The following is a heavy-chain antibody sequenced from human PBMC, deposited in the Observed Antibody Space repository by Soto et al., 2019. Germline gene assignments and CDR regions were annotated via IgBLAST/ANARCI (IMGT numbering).Heavy chain of an antibody. CDR3: AKDGLRNVLPWFGELLSSFDY. V-gene: IGHV3-9*01. CDR1: GFTFDDYA. J-gene: IGHJ4*02. D-gene: IGHD3-10*01. Sequence: GGSLRLSCAASGFTFDDYAMHWVRQAPGKGLEWVSGISWNSGSIGYADSVKGRFTISRDNAKNSLYLQMNSLRAEDTALYYCAKDGLRNVLPWFGELLSSFDYWGQGTLVTVSS. CDR2: ISWNSGSI.